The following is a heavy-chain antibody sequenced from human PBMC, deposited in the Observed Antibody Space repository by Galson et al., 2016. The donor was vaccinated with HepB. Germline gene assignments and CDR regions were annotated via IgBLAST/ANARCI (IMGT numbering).Heavy chain of an antibody. CDR1: GYNFASSW. Sequence: QSGAEVKKPGESLEISCTASGYNFASSWIGWVRQMPGTGLEFVGFVYAATFEARYGPSFQGHVTISADKSISTAYLQWSSLRASDTAMYYCTRRPGSASGSYPLYFFDSWGQGTLVTVSS. D-gene: IGHD3-10*01. CDR2: VYAATFEA. J-gene: IGHJ4*02. V-gene: IGHV5-51*01. CDR3: TRRPGSASGSYPLYFFDS.